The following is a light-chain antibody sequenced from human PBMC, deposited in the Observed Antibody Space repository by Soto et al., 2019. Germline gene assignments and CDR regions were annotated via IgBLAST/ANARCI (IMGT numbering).Light chain of an antibody. CDR3: QQYSSVPV. Sequence: DIQMTQSPTSLSASVGDRVTITCRASQDIRNFVAWYQQKTGKAPKLLIYAASTLQSGVQSRFRGSGSGTDFTLTINSLQPEDVATYSCQQYSSVPVFGPGTKVEIK. CDR2: AAS. V-gene: IGKV1-27*01. J-gene: IGKJ3*01. CDR1: QDIRNF.